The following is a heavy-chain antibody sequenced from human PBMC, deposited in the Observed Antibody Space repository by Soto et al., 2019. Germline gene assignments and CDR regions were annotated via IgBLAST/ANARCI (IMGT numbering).Heavy chain of an antibody. CDR1: GYTFTSYG. CDR2: ISAYNGNT. D-gene: IGHD5-12*01. CDR3: ARSTDVATTWVYYYCCMDV. V-gene: IGHV1-18*01. Sequence: QVQLVQSGAEVKKPGASVKVSCKASGYTFTSYGISWVRQAPGQGLEWMGWISAYNGNTNYAQKLQSRVTMTTETSKSTAYIELRSQRSDDTAVYYCARSTDVATTWVYYYCCMDVWGKGTTVTGSS. J-gene: IGHJ6*03.